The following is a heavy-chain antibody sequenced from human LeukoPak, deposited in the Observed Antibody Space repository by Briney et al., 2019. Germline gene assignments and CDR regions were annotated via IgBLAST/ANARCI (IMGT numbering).Heavy chain of an antibody. CDR1: GFTFSSYS. D-gene: IGHD3-22*01. CDR3: ARDPDYYDSSGYSDDAFDI. Sequence: VGSLRLSCAASGFTFSSYSMNWVRQAPGKGLEWVSSISSSSSYIYYADSVKGRFTISRDNAKNSLYLQMNSLGAEDTAVYYCARDPDYYDSSGYSDDAFDIWGQGTMVTVSS. V-gene: IGHV3-21*01. J-gene: IGHJ3*02. CDR2: ISSSSSYI.